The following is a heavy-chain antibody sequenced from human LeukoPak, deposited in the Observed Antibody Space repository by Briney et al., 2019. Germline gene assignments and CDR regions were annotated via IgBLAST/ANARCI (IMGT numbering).Heavy chain of an antibody. CDR3: ARGAPSYYDFWSGYYFVY. J-gene: IGHJ4*02. CDR1: GYTFNSYG. D-gene: IGHD3-3*01. Sequence: VKVSCKASGYTFNSYGISWVRQAPGQGLEWMGWINTNTGNPTYAQGFTGRFVFSLDTSASTAYLQISSLKAEDTAVYYCARGAPSYYDFWSGYYFVYWGQGTLVTVSS. V-gene: IGHV7-4-1*02. CDR2: INTNTGNP.